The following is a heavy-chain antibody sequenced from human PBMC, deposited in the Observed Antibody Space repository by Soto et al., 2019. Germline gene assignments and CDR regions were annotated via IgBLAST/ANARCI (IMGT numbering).Heavy chain of an antibody. CDR2: INAVNGDT. J-gene: IGHJ4*02. CDR1: GYIFTNYP. V-gene: IGHV1-3*01. Sequence: QVLLVQSGAEVERPGASVKVSCKASGYIFTNYPIHWVRQAPGQRLEWMGWINAVNGDTEHSQKFQDRLTITRDTSATTAYTELRSLTSEDTAEYYSAKKDYFDSATYHFDSWGQGTLVPVPS. D-gene: IGHD3-10*01. CDR3: AKKDYFDSATYHFDS.